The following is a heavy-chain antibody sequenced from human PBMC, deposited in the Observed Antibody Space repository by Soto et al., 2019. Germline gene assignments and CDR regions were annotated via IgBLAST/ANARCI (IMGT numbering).Heavy chain of an antibody. V-gene: IGHV3-53*01. CDR2: IYSGGST. CDR3: ARNYYDSGGGFDY. CDR1: VFTVSSNY. J-gene: IGHJ4*02. D-gene: IGHD3-22*01. Sequence: HPGGSLRLSCAASVFTVSSNYMSWVRQAPGKGLEWVSVIYSGGSTYYADSVKGRFTISRDNSKNTLYLQMNSLRAEDTAVYYCARNYYDSGGGFDYWGQGTLVTVSS.